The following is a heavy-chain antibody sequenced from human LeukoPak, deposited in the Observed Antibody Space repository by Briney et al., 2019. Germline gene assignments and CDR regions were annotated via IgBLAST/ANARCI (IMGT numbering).Heavy chain of an antibody. Sequence: GRSLRLSCAASGFTFSSYGMHWVRQAPGKGLEWVAVISYDGSNKYYADSVKGRFTISRDNSKNTLYLQMNSLRAEDTAVYYCAKDADDSGYDSAGFDYWGQGTLVTASS. D-gene: IGHD5-12*01. V-gene: IGHV3-30*18. CDR3: AKDADDSGYDSAGFDY. J-gene: IGHJ4*02. CDR1: GFTFSSYG. CDR2: ISYDGSNK.